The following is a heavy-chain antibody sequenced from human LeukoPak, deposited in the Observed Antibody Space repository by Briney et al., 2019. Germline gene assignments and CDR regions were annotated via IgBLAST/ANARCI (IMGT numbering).Heavy chain of an antibody. J-gene: IGHJ4*02. D-gene: IGHD5-18*01. CDR2: IYYSGST. CDR1: GGSISSYY. V-gene: IGHV4-59*01. Sequence: PSETLSLTCTVSGGSISSYYWSWIRQPPGKGLEWIGYIYYSGSTNYNPSLKSRVTISVDTSKNQFSLKLSSVTAADTAVYYCARVGYSYGYGGDFDYWGQGTLVTVSS. CDR3: ARVGYSYGYGGDFDY.